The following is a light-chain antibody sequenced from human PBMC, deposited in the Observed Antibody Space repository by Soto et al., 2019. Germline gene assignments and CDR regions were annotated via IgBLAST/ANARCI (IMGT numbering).Light chain of an antibody. J-gene: IGKJ1*01. Sequence: EVVMTQSPGTLSMSPGDRATLSCRASQSVSSKLAWYQQKSGQAPRLLIYGASSRANGIPDRFSGSGSGTDFTLTISRLEPEDFAVYYCQQYGNLRTFGQGPKVEFK. CDR3: QQYGNLRT. CDR2: GAS. V-gene: IGKV3-20*01. CDR1: QSVSSK.